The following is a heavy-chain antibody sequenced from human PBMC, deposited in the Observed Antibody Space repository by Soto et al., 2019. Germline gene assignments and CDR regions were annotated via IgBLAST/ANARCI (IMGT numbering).Heavy chain of an antibody. Sequence: GGSLRLSCEVTGFTFRNYAMQWVRQAPGKGLEWVAVISHDGSSQYYADSMRGRFTISRDNSKTTLYLEINSLRTDDTAIYYCAKATSAYTYGYFDFWGQGTVVTVSS. CDR3: AKATSAYTYGYFDF. J-gene: IGHJ4*02. CDR1: GFTFRNYA. CDR2: ISHDGSSQ. D-gene: IGHD5-18*01. V-gene: IGHV3-30*04.